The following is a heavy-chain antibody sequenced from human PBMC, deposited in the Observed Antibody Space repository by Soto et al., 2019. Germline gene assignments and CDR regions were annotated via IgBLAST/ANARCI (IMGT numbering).Heavy chain of an antibody. CDR1: GFTFGSYA. CDR2: ISGSGGST. CDR3: AKDYSNRSPTNYYYYGMDV. J-gene: IGHJ6*02. V-gene: IGHV3-23*01. D-gene: IGHD4-4*01. Sequence: PGGSLRLSCAASGFTFGSYAMSWVRQAPGKGLEWVSAISGSGGSTYYADSVKGRFTISRDNSKNTLYLQMNSLRAEDTAVYYCAKDYSNRSPTNYYYYGMDVWGQGTTVTVSS.